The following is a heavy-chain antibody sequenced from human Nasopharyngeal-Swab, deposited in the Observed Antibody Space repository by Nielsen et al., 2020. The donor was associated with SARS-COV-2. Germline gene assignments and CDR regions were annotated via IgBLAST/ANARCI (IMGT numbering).Heavy chain of an antibody. V-gene: IGHV3-30*18. J-gene: IGHJ4*02. CDR3: AKSYSGGYTAHFDY. CDR2: ISYDGSNK. Sequence: GGSLRLSCAASGFTFSSYGMHWVRQAPGKGLEWVAVISYDGSNKYYAESVKGRFTISRDNSKNTLYLEMNSLRAEDTAVYYCAKSYSGGYTAHFDYWGQGTLVTVSS. D-gene: IGHD3-22*01. CDR1: GFTFSSYG.